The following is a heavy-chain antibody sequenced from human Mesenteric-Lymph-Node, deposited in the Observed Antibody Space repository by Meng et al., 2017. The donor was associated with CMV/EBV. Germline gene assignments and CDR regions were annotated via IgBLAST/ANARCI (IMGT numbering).Heavy chain of an antibody. V-gene: IGHV1-8*01. Sequence: ASVKVSCKASGYTFTSYDINWVRQATGQGLEWMGWMNPNSGNTGYAQKFQGRVTMTRNTSISTAYMELSSLRSEDTAVYYCVREHLPLGYNYYYYGMDVWGQGTTVTVSS. D-gene: IGHD1-1*01. CDR1: GYTFTSYD. CDR2: MNPNSGNT. J-gene: IGHJ6*02. CDR3: VREHLPLGYNYYYYGMDV.